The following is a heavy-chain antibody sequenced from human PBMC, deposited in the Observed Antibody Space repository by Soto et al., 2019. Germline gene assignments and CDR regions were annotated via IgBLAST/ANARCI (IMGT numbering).Heavy chain of an antibody. CDR2: IIPISGTA. D-gene: IGHD2-2*01. Sequence: QVQLVQSGAEVKKPGSSVKVSCKASGGTFSSYAVSWVRQAPGQGLEWMGGIIPISGTANYAQKFQGRVTTTADESTSTAYMEMSSLRSEDTAVYYCARSQGSSTSLEIYYYYYYGMDVWGQGTMVTVSS. CDR3: ARSQGSSTSLEIYYYYYYGMDV. J-gene: IGHJ6*02. V-gene: IGHV1-69*01. CDR1: GGTFSSYA.